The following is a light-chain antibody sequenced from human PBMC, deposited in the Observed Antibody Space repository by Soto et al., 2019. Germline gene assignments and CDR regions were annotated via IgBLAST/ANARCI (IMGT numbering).Light chain of an antibody. CDR3: QQYNNWPWT. Sequence: EIVMTQSRATLSVSPGERATLSCRASQSVSSDLAWYQQKPGQAPRLLIYGASTRATGIPARFSGSGSGTEFTLTISSLQSEDFAVYYCQQYNNWPWTCGPGTNVDIK. CDR2: GAS. CDR1: QSVSSD. J-gene: IGKJ1*01. V-gene: IGKV3-15*01.